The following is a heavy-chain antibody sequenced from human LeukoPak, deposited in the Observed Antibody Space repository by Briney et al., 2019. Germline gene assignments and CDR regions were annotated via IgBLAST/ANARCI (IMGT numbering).Heavy chain of an antibody. D-gene: IGHD2-15*01. CDR3: ATGGSCSALCLGNY. J-gene: IGHJ4*02. CDR2: ISYSGST. CDR1: GGSISSSSYY. V-gene: IGHV4-39*02. Sequence: SETLSLTCTVSGGSISSSSYYWGWIRQPPGKGLEWIGSISYSGSTYYNPSLKSRVTISVDMSKNHFSLKLSSVTAADTAVYYCATGGSCSALCLGNYWGQGTLVTVSS.